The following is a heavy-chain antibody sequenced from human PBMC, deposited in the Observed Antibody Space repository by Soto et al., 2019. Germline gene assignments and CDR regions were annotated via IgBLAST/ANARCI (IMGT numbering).Heavy chain of an antibody. CDR3: ARDSGYDWGGEKIFDY. J-gene: IGHJ4*02. Sequence: SETLSLTCTVSGGSISSYYWSWIRQPPGKGLEWIGYIYYSGSTNYNPSLKSRVTISVDTSKNQFSLKLSSVTAADTAVYYCARDSGYDWGGEKIFDYWGQGTLVTVSS. CDR2: IYYSGST. D-gene: IGHD5-12*01. CDR1: GGSISSYY. V-gene: IGHV4-59*12.